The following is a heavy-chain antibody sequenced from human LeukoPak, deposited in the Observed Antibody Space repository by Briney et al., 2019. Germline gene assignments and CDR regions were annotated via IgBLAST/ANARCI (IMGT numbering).Heavy chain of an antibody. CDR3: ARGGVTGAWDY. Sequence: GGSLRLSCAASGFTFSNNWMHWVRQAPGKGLVWVSLITSDGGGTSYADSVKGRFTISRDNAKNTLYLQMNSLRAEDTAVYYCARGGVTGAWDYWGQGLLVTLSS. V-gene: IGHV3-74*01. J-gene: IGHJ4*02. CDR2: ITSDGGGT. D-gene: IGHD1-26*01. CDR1: GFTFSNNW.